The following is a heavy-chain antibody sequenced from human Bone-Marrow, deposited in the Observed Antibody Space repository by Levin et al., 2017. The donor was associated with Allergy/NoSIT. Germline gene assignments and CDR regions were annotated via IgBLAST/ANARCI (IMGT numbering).Heavy chain of an antibody. D-gene: IGHD3-10*01. Sequence: SGPTLVKPTQTLTLTCTFSGFSLTTNGMCVSWIRQPPGRALEWLALIDWDDDESYSTSLKTRLTISKDTSKNQVVLTMTNMDPVDTATYYCARMARYYGSGSFKNYYYYMDVWGKGTTVTVSS. V-gene: IGHV2-70*01. CDR1: GFSLTTNGMC. CDR2: IDWDDDE. CDR3: ARMARYYGSGSFKNYYYYMDV. J-gene: IGHJ6*03.